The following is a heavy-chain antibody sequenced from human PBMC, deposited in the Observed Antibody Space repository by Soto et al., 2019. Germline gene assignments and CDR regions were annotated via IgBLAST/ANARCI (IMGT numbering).Heavy chain of an antibody. J-gene: IGHJ6*03. CDR3: ARAVPAAAYYYYYYMDV. CDR2: IYHSGST. Sequence: QVQLQESGPGLVKPSGTLSLTCAVSSGSISSSNWWSWVRQPPGKGLEWIGEIYHSGSTNYNPSLKSRVTISVDKSKNQFSLKLGSVTAADTAVYYCARAVPAAAYYYYYYMDVWGKGTTVTVSS. V-gene: IGHV4-4*02. D-gene: IGHD2-2*01. CDR1: SGSISSSNW.